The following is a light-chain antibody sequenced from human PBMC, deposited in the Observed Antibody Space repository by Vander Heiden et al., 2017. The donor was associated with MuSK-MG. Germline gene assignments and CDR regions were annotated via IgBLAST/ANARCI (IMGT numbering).Light chain of an antibody. J-gene: IGKJ5*01. CDR3: QQLSSYPLT. CDR2: AAY. V-gene: IGKV1-9*01. Sequence: IQLTQSPSSLSASVGDRVSITCRASQDVTNRLAWYQQKPGKAPKLLIYAAYTRQSGVTSRFSGSGSGTEFTLTISSLQPEDFATYYCQQLSSYPLTFGQGTQLEIK. CDR1: QDVTNR.